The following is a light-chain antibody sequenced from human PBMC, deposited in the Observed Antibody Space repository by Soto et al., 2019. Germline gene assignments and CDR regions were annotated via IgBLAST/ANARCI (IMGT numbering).Light chain of an antibody. CDR1: SSDIGGY. V-gene: IGLV2-11*01. J-gene: IGLJ3*02. CDR2: DVN. Sequence: QSALTQPRSVSASPGQSVTISCTGSSSDIGGYVSWYQQCPGKAPRLLISDVNKRPSGVPDRFSGSKSGNTASLTISGLQAEDEADYYCCSYAGTYIWLFGGGTKVTVL. CDR3: CSYAGTYIWL.